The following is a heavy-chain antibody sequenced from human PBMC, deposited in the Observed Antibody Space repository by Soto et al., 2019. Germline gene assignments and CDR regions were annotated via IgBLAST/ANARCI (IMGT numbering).Heavy chain of an antibody. CDR3: ARNVTMVRGLHIGSDHGLDV. D-gene: IGHD3-10*01. CDR1: GDTFSSDA. J-gene: IGHJ6*02. CDR2: IVPLFGTA. V-gene: IGHV1-69*06. Sequence: QVQLVQSGAEVRKPGSSVKVSCQASGDTFSSDAINWVRQVPGQGLEWMGRIVPLFGTATYAQKFQGRVTMTADRSTNTAYMDMRSLTSEDSAVYYCARNVTMVRGLHIGSDHGLDVWGQGTTVSVSS.